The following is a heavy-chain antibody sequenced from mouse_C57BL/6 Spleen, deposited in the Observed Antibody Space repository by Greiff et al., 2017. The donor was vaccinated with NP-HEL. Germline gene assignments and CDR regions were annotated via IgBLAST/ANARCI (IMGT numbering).Heavy chain of an antibody. CDR3: ARGTTVVADDWYFDV. CDR1: GYSITSGYY. D-gene: IGHD1-1*01. CDR2: ISYDGSN. J-gene: IGHJ1*03. V-gene: IGHV3-6*01. Sequence: EVKLVESGPGLVKPSQSLSLTCSVTGYSITSGYYWNWIRQFPGNKLEWMGYISYDGSNNYNPSLKNRISITRDTSKNQFFLKLNSVTTEDTATYYCARGTTVVADDWYFDVWGTGTTVTVSS.